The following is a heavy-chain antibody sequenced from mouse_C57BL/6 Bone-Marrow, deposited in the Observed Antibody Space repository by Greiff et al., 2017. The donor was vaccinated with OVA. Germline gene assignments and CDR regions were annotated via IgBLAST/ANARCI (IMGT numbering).Heavy chain of an antibody. CDR1: GYTFTDYN. V-gene: IGHV1-22*01. CDR2: INPNNGGT. CDR3: AKITTVVATPTLFDY. J-gene: IGHJ2*01. Sequence: VQLQQSGPELVKPGASVKMSCKASGYTFTDYNMHWVKQSHGKSLEWIGYINPNNGGTSYNQKFKGKATLTVNKSSSTAYMELRSLTSEDSAVYYCAKITTVVATPTLFDYWGQGTTLTVSS. D-gene: IGHD1-1*01.